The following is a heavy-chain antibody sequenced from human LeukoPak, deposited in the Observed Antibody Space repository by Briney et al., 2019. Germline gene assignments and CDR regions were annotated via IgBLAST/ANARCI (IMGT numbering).Heavy chain of an antibody. CDR1: GFTFSSYA. V-gene: IGHV3-30-3*01. J-gene: IGHJ4*02. CDR2: ISYDGSNK. Sequence: PGGSLRLSCAASGFTFSSYAIHWVRQAPGKGLEWVAVISYDGSNKYYADSVKGRFTISRDNSKNTLFLQMNSLRAEDTAVYYCAREEYSTPNGFDYWGQGTLVTVSS. D-gene: IGHD6-6*01. CDR3: AREEYSTPNGFDY.